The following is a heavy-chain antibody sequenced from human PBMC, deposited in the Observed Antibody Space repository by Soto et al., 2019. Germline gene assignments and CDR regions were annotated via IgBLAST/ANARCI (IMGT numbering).Heavy chain of an antibody. CDR1: GFTFSSYG. J-gene: IGHJ6*02. D-gene: IGHD6-13*01. CDR3: ASMTNSSSWYNGMDV. CDR2: IWYDGSNK. V-gene: IGHV3-33*01. Sequence: GGSLRLSCAASGFTFSSYGMHWVRQAPGKGLEWVAVIWYDGSNKYYADSVTGRFTISRDNSKNRLYLKMNSLRAEDTAVYYCASMTNSSSWYNGMDVWGQGTTVTVSS.